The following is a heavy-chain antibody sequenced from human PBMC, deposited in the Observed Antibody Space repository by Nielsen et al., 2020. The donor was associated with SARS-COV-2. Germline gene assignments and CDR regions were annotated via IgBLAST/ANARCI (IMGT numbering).Heavy chain of an antibody. CDR3: ARGRYDSSGWEGWYFDY. CDR2: IWYDGSNK. Sequence: GGSLRLSCAASGFTFSSYGMHWVRQAPGKGLEWVAVIWYDGSNKYYADSVKGRFTISRDNSKNTLYLQMNSLRAEDTAVYYCARGRYDSSGWEGWYFDYWGQGTLVTVSS. CDR1: GFTFSSYG. J-gene: IGHJ4*02. D-gene: IGHD6-19*01. V-gene: IGHV3-33*01.